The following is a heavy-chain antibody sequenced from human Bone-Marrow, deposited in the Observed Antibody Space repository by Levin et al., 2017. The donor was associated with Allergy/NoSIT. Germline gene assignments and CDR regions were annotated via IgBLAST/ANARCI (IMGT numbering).Heavy chain of an antibody. V-gene: IGHV3-15*01. Sequence: GESLKISCAASGFTFSNAWMSWVRQAPGKGLEWVGRIKSKTDGGTTDYAAPVKGRFTISRDDSKNTLYLQMNSLKTEDTAVYYCTTDRGWVPAGKFHPPYHGMDVWGQGTTVTVSS. CDR1: GFTFSNAW. D-gene: IGHD2-2*01. CDR2: IKSKTDGGTT. J-gene: IGHJ6*02. CDR3: TTDRGWVPAGKFHPPYHGMDV.